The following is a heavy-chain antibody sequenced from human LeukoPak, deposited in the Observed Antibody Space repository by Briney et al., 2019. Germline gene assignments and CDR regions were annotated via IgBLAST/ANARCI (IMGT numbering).Heavy chain of an antibody. CDR1: GFTLRSYI. CDR3: ARGFGCFDY. J-gene: IGHJ4*02. D-gene: IGHD3-16*01. Sequence: GGSLRLSCATSGFTLRSYIMNSVCHAPGKGLWCVSSISSSSSYICYADSVKGRFTNSRDNAKNSLYLQMNSLRAEDTAVYYCARGFGCFDYWGQGTLVTVSS. CDR2: ISSSSSYI. V-gene: IGHV3-21*01.